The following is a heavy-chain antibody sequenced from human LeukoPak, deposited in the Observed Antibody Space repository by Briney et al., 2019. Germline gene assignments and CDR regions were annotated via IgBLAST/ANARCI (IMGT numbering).Heavy chain of an antibody. CDR3: ARGCSSTSCYLSI. J-gene: IGHJ3*02. V-gene: IGHV3-30-3*01. D-gene: IGHD2-2*01. CDR1: GFTFSSYA. Sequence: GGSLRLSCAASGFTFSSYAMHWVRQAPGKGLEWVAVISYDGSNKYYADSVKSRFTISRDNSKNTLYLQMNSLRAEDTAVYYCARGCSSTSCYLSIWGQGTMVTVSS. CDR2: ISYDGSNK.